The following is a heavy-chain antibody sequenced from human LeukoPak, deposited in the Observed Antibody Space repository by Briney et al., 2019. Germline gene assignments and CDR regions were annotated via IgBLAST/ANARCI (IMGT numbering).Heavy chain of an antibody. CDR2: ISAYNGNT. CDR3: ATDNSGSFDY. V-gene: IGHV1-18*01. CDR1: GYTFTSYG. J-gene: IGHJ4*02. D-gene: IGHD1-26*01. Sequence: EASVKVSCKASGYTFTSYGISWVRQAPGQGLEWMGWISAYNGNTNYAQKLQGRVTMTTDTSTSTAHMELRSLRSDDTAVYYCATDNSGSFDYWGQGTLVTVSS.